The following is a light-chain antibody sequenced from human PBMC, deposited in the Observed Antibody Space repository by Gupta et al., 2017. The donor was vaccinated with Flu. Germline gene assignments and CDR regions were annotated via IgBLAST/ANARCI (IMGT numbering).Light chain of an antibody. Sequence: VASSCTVTSSDVGGFKYVFCNQQHPGKANKFMFYDVIKRTSGVPDSFSGSKSGNTASLTISGRQDEEDADYYCCAYAGSNIYVFGTGTKVTVL. CDR2: DVI. J-gene: IGLJ1*01. V-gene: IGLV2-11*03. CDR1: SSDVGGFKY. CDR3: CAYAGSNIYV.